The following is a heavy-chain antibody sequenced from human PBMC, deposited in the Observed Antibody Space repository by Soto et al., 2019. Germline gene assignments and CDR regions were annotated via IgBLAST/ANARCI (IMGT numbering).Heavy chain of an antibody. D-gene: IGHD2-2*01. CDR2: INPSGGST. Sequence: ASVKVSCKASGYTFTSYYIHWVRQAPGQGLEWMGLINPSGGSTSYAQKFQGRVTMTRDTSTSTVYMDLSSLRSEDTAVYYCARTRHGAGYYYHGLDVWGHGTTVTVSS. J-gene: IGHJ6*02. CDR1: GYTFTSYY. CDR3: ARTRHGAGYYYHGLDV. V-gene: IGHV1-46*01.